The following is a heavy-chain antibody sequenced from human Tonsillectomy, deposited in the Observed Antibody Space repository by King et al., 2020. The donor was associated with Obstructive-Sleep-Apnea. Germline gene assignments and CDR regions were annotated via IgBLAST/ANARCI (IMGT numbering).Heavy chain of an antibody. CDR2: INHGGST. CDR1: GGSFSDNY. V-gene: IGHV4-34*01. D-gene: IGHD4-11*01. Sequence: VQLQQWGAGLLKPSETLSLTCAVYGGSFSDNYWSWIRQPPGKGLEWIGEINHGGSTNHNPSLKSRVTISVDTSKNQFSLNLSSVTAADTAVYYCATLYSGTDYWGQGTLVTVSS. J-gene: IGHJ4*02. CDR3: ATLYSGTDY.